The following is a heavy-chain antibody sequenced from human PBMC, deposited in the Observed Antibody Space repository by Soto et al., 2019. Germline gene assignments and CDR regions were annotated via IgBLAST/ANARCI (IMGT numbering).Heavy chain of an antibody. D-gene: IGHD3-22*01. CDR2: ISPSSSAI. CDR1: GFAFSSFA. J-gene: IGHJ6*02. V-gene: IGHV3-48*02. Sequence: GGSLRLSCAASGFAFSSFAMNWARQAPGKGLEWLAFISPSSSAIYYSDSVKGRFTVSRDNVKNLVFLQVNSLRDEDTAVYYCARVVVVIPPGYYYAMDVWGQGTTVTVSS. CDR3: ARVVVVIPPGYYYAMDV.